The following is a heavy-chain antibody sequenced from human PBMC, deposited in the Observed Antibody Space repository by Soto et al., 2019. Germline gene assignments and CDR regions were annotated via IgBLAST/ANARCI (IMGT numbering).Heavy chain of an antibody. CDR1: GGSITTVGYS. V-gene: IGHV4-30-2*01. CDR3: ARRISARTYYFDY. D-gene: IGHD6-6*01. CDR2: IFHSGIS. J-gene: IGHJ4*02. Sequence: SETLSLTCAVSGGSITTVGYSWSWIRQPPGKGLEWIGYIFHSGISYSNPSLKGRVTMSVDGSKNRFSLRLSSVTAADTAVYYCARRISARTYYFDYWGQGTLVTVS.